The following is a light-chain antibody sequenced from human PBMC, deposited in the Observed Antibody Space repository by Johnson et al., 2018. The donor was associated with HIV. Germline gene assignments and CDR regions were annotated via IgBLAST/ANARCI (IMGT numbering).Light chain of an antibody. V-gene: IGLV1-51*02. J-gene: IGLJ1*01. CDR2: ENN. CDR3: GSWDSSLSAFV. Sequence: QSVLTQPPSVSAAPGQKVTISCSGSSSNIGNNYVSWYQQLPGTAPKLLIYENNKRPSEIPDRFSGSKSGTSATLGLTGLQTGDETYYYCGSWDSSLSAFVFGTETKVTVL. CDR1: SSNIGNNY.